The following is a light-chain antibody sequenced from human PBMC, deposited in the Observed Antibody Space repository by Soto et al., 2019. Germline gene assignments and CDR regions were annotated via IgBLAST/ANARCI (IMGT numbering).Light chain of an antibody. Sequence: QSALTQPRSVSGAPGQSVTISCTGTRFDIGDSDFVSWYQQHPAKAPKLLIYVVTQRPSGVPDRFSGSKSGNSASLTISGLQTEDEADYYCCSFTAAHTYIFGTGTKLTVL. J-gene: IGLJ1*01. CDR3: CSFTAAHTYI. V-gene: IGLV2-11*01. CDR1: RFDIGDSDF. CDR2: VVT.